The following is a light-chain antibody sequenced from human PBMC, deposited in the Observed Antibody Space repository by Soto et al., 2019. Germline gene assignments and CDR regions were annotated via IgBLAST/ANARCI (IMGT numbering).Light chain of an antibody. CDR1: SGHSNYI. Sequence: QSVLTQSSSASASLGSSVKLTCTLSSGHSNYIIAWLQQQPGRAPRYLLKLERSGSYNKGSGVPDRFSGSSSGADRYLTISNLQFEDEADYYCETWDTNTWVFGGGTKLTVL. J-gene: IGLJ3*02. CDR2: LERSGSY. V-gene: IGLV4-60*02. CDR3: ETWDTNTWV.